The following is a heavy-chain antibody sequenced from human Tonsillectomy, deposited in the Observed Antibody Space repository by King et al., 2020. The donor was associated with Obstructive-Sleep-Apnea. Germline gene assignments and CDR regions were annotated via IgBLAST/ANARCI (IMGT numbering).Heavy chain of an antibody. CDR3: ARMSGDYDDYYFYY. CDR2: IFWEDEK. CDR1: GFSLSTSAVG. V-gene: IGHV2-5*02. Sequence: TLKESGPALVKPTQTLTLTCNFSGFSLSTSAVGVGWIRQAPGKTLEWLALIFWEDEKPYRPSLKIRLIITKDTSKNQVVLTMTNMDPLDTATYYCARMSGDYDDYYFYYWGQGTLVTVSS. D-gene: IGHD2-21*02. J-gene: IGHJ4*02.